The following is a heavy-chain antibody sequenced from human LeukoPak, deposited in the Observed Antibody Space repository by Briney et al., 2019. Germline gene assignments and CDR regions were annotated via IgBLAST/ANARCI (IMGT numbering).Heavy chain of an antibody. CDR1: GGSISSYY. V-gene: IGHV4-59*01. J-gene: IGHJ4*02. D-gene: IGHD2-2*01. CDR2: IYYSGST. Sequence: SETLSLTCTVYGGSISSYYWSWIRQPPGKGLEWIGYIYYSGSTNYNPSLKSRVTISVDTSKNQFSLKLSSVTAADTAVYYCARADCSSTSCDLDYWGQGTLVTVSS. CDR3: ARADCSSTSCDLDY.